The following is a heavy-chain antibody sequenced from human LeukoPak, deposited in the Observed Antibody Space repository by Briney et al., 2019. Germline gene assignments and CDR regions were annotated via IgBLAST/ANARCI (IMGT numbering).Heavy chain of an antibody. D-gene: IGHD3-10*01. V-gene: IGHV4-34*01. Sequence: PSETLSLTCAVYGGSFSGYYWSWIRQPPGEGLEWIGEINHSGSTNYNPSLKSRVTMSVDTSKNQFSLKLSSVTAADTAVYYCASSARYYYGMDVWGQGTTVTVSS. J-gene: IGHJ6*02. CDR3: ASSARYYYGMDV. CDR2: INHSGST. CDR1: GGSFSGYY.